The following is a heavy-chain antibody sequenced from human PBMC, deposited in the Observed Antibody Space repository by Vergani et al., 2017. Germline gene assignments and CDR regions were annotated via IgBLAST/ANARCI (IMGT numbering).Heavy chain of an antibody. CDR3: ATPRLRFSYYYYYGMDV. CDR1: GGTFSSYA. J-gene: IGHJ6*02. D-gene: IGHD5-12*01. CDR2: FDPEDGET. Sequence: QVQLVQSGAEVKKPGSSVKVSCKASGGTFSSYAISWVRQAPGKGLEWMGGFDPEDGETIYAQKFQGRVTMTEDTSTDTAYMELSSLRSEDTAVYYCATPRLRFSYYYYYGMDVWGQGP. V-gene: IGHV1-24*01.